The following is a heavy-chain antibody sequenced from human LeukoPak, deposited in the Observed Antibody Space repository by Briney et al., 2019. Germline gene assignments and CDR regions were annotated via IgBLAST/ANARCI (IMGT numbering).Heavy chain of an antibody. J-gene: IGHJ3*02. Sequence: ASETLSLTCAVYGGSFSGYYWSWIRQPPGKGLEWIGYISYIGRTNYNPSLKSRVTISIDTSKNQFSLKLTSVTAADTAVYHCARDLVTVTKGFDIWGQGTMVSVSS. CDR1: GGSFSGYY. CDR2: ISYIGRT. D-gene: IGHD4-17*01. V-gene: IGHV4-59*01. CDR3: ARDLVTVTKGFDI.